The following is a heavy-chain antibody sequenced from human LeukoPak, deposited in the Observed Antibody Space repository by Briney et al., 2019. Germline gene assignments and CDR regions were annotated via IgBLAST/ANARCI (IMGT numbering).Heavy chain of an antibody. CDR3: AGRGVSTFAY. J-gene: IGHJ4*02. Sequence: SETLSLTCTVSGGSISSYYWSWIRQPPGKGLEWIGYIYYSGSTNYNPFLKSRVTISVDTSKNQFSLKLSSVTAADTAVYYCAGRGVSTFAYWGQGTLVTVSS. CDR1: GGSISSYY. V-gene: IGHV4-59*01. D-gene: IGHD2-21*01. CDR2: IYYSGST.